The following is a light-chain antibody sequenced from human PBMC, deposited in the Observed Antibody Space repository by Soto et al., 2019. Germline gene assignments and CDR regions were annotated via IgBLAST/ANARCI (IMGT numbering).Light chain of an antibody. J-gene: IGKJ2*01. CDR1: QSVLSSSNNKNY. CDR3: QQYYSAPYT. CDR2: WAS. V-gene: IGKV4-1*01. Sequence: DIVMTQSADSLAVSLGERATINCKSSQSVLSSSNNKNYLAWYQHKPGQPPKLLIFWASTRESGVPDRLSGSGSGTDFTLTISSLQADDVAVYYCQQYYSAPYTFGQGTKLEIK.